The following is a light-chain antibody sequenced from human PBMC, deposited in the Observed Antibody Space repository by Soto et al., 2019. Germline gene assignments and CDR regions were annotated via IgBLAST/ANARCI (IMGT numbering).Light chain of an antibody. CDR2: EVS. V-gene: IGLV2-23*02. J-gene: IGLJ3*02. Sequence: QSALTQPPSVSGSPGQSITISCTGTSSDVGDYNLVSWYQQYPGKAPQLMIYEVSKRPSGVPNRFSGSKSDNTASLTISGLQAEDEAHYYCCSYAGSSTWVFGGGTKLTVL. CDR1: SSDVGDYNL. CDR3: CSYAGSSTWV.